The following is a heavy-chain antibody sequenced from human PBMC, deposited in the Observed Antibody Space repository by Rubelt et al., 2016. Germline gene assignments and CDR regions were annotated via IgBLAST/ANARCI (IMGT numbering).Heavy chain of an antibody. CDR3: VRANYFDY. J-gene: IGHJ4*02. V-gene: IGHV4-59*01. CDR2: IYYSGST. CDR1: GGSISTYY. Sequence: QVQLQESGPGLVKPSETLSLTCTVSGGSISTYYWIWIRQPPGKGLEWIGYIYYSGSTNYSPSLTSRVTISGDTSKNRFSLKLTSVTAADTAVYYCVRANYFDYWGQGTLVTVSS.